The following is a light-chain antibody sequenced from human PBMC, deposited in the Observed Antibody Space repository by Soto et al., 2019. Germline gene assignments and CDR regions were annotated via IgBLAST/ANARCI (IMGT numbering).Light chain of an antibody. CDR1: SSDVGGYNY. CDR2: EVS. V-gene: IGLV2-14*01. Sequence: QSALTQPASVSGSPGQSITISCIGSSSDVGGYNYVSWYQHHPGRVPKPMIFEVSDRPSGVSSRFSGSKSGNTAYLTISGLQSDIEADYYCAAWDDSLNGYVFGIGTKLTVL. J-gene: IGLJ1*01. CDR3: AAWDDSLNGYV.